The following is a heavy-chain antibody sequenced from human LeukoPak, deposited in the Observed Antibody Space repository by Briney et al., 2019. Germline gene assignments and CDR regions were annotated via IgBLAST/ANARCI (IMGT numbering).Heavy chain of an antibody. J-gene: IGHJ4*02. Sequence: ASVKVSCKASRYTFTSYGISWVRQAPGQGLEWMGWISAYNGNTNYAQKLQGSVTLTTDTSTSTAYMELRSLRSDDTAVYYCARKVYSSGWYDRDYWGQGTLVTVSS. D-gene: IGHD6-19*01. CDR3: ARKVYSSGWYDRDY. V-gene: IGHV1-18*01. CDR2: ISAYNGNT. CDR1: RYTFTSYG.